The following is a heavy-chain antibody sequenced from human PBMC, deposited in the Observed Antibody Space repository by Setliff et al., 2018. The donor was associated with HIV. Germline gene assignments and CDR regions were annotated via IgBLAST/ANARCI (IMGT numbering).Heavy chain of an antibody. CDR3: ARGGSRGSWYWDY. V-gene: IGHV4-39*02. Sequence: SETLSLTCTVPGGSINRSNYYWGWIRQPPGKGLEWIGTISYTGSTYYDPSLKSRVTISLDTSKNQFFLKLSSVTAPDTAVYYCARGGSRGSWYWDYWGQGTLVTVS. CDR1: GGSINRSNYY. J-gene: IGHJ4*02. D-gene: IGHD6-13*01. CDR2: ISYTGST.